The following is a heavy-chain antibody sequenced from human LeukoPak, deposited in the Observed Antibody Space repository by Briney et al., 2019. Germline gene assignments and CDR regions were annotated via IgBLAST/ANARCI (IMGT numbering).Heavy chain of an antibody. CDR2: ISGSGGST. CDR1: GFTFNIYA. D-gene: IGHD1-7*01. J-gene: IGHJ4*02. V-gene: IGHV3-23*01. Sequence: GGSLRLSCAASGFTFNIYAMTWVRQAPGKGLEWVAAISGSGGSTYYADSVKGRFTISRDNSKNTLYLQMNSLRAEDTAVYYCARAGNYRFDYWGQGTLVTVSS. CDR3: ARAGNYRFDY.